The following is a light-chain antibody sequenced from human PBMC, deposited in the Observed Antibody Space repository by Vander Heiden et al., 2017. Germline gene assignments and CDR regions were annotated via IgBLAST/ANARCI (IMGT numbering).Light chain of an antibody. CDR1: QNISSY. V-gene: IGKV1-39*01. CDR3: QQTYCKPTWT. J-gene: IGKJ1*01. Sequence: DIQMTQSPSSLSASVGDRVTITCRASQNISSYLNWYQQKPGNAPKLLIYAASSLQSGVPSRFSGSGYGTDFTLTISSRQPEDFAPYYCQQTYCKPTWTFGQGTKVEIK. CDR2: AAS.